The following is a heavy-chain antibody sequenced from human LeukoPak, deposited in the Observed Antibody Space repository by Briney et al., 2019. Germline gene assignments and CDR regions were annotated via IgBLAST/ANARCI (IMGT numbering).Heavy chain of an antibody. CDR3: ARHPIAAGGAYNWFDP. J-gene: IGHJ5*02. Sequence: GESLEISCEGSGYPFTSYWIAWVRQIPGKGLEWMGIIYPRDSNTIYSTSFQGQVTISVDTSINTAYLQWISLQASDTAMYYCARHPIAAGGAYNWFDPWGQGTLVTVSS. CDR1: GYPFTSYW. D-gene: IGHD6-13*01. V-gene: IGHV5-51*01. CDR2: IYPRDSNT.